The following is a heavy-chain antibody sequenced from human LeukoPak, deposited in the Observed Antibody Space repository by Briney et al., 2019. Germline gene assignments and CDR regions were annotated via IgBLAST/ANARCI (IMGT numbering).Heavy chain of an antibody. D-gene: IGHD4/OR15-4a*01. CDR2: LSGSGSST. CDR1: GFTFSSYS. J-gene: IGHJ4*02. CDR3: AKERDYGPADY. Sequence: QTGGSLRLSCAASGFTFSSYSMNWVRQAPGKGLEWVSGLSGSGSSTDYADSVKGRFTVSRDNSKNTLFLQMNSLRAEDTAIYYCAKERDYGPADYWGQGTLVAVSS. V-gene: IGHV3-23*01.